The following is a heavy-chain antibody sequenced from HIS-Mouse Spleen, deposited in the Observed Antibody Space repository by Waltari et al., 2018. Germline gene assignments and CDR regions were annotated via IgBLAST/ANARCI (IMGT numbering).Heavy chain of an antibody. Sequence: QLQLQESGPGLVKPSETLPLTCTVSGGSISSRSYYWGWIRQPRGKGLERIGSIYYSESNYYSASLKSRVTISVDTAKNQFSLKLSSVTAADTAVYYCARDPRWNDGIDYWGQGTLVTVSS. J-gene: IGHJ4*02. CDR3: ARDPRWNDGIDY. D-gene: IGHD1-1*01. CDR2: IYYSESN. CDR1: GGSISSRSYY. V-gene: IGHV4-39*07.